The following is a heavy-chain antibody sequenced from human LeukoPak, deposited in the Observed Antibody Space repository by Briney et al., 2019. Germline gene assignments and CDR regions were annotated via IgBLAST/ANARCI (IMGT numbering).Heavy chain of an antibody. CDR1: GFTFDDYG. J-gene: IGHJ4*02. CDR3: ARDTRGESDY. V-gene: IGHV3-7*01. CDR2: IKQDGSEK. Sequence: GGSLRLSCAASGFTFDDYGMSWVRQAPGKGLEWVANIKQDGSEKYYVDSVKGRFTISRDNAKNSLYLQMNSLRAEDTAVYYCARDTRGESDYWGQGTLVTVSS. D-gene: IGHD2-2*01.